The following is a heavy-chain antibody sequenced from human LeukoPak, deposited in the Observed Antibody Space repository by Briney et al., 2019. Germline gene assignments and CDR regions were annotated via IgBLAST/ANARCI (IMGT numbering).Heavy chain of an antibody. V-gene: IGHV4-59*01. J-gene: IGHJ5*02. D-gene: IGHD3-9*01. CDR3: ARGYYDTLTGYWNWFDA. CDR2: IYSSGST. CDR1: GGSISSYY. Sequence: SETLSLPCTVAGGSISSYYWNWIRQPPGKGLEWIGYIYSSGSTNYNPSLKSRVTISVDTSKNHFSMKMSSVTAADTAMYYCARGYYDTLTGYWNWFDAWGQGTLVTVSS.